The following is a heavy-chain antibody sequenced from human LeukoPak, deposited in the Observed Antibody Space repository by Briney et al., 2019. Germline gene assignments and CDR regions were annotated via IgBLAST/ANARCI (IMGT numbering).Heavy chain of an antibody. CDR3: ASSTASRVFDM. Sequence: GGSLRLSCAASGFTFSSYSMNWVRQAPGKGLEWFSYISSGSSTIYYADSVKGRFTISRDNAKNSLYVQMNSLRAEDTAVYYCASSTASRVFDMWGQGTMVAVSS. D-gene: IGHD3-3*02. CDR2: ISSGSSTI. J-gene: IGHJ3*02. CDR1: GFTFSSYS. V-gene: IGHV3-48*01.